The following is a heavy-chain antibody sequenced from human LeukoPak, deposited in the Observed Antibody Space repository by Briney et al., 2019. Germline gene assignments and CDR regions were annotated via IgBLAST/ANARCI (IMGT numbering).Heavy chain of an antibody. CDR3: ARKRASGSYYWDYYFDY. CDR1: GYNFTSYW. J-gene: IGHJ4*02. V-gene: IGHV5-51*01. CDR2: IYPGDSDT. D-gene: IGHD1-26*01. Sequence: GESLKISCKGSGYNFTSYWIGWVRQLPGKGLEWMGIIYPGDSDTRYSPSFQGQVTFSADKSITTAYLQWSSLKASDTAMYYCARKRASGSYYWDYYFDYWGQGTLVTVSS.